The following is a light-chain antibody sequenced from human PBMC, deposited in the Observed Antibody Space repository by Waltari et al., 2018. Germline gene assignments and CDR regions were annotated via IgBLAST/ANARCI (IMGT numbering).Light chain of an antibody. CDR2: LGS. J-gene: IGKJ1*01. Sequence: DIVMTQSPLSLPVTPGEPASISCRSSQSLLHSNGKNYLDWYLQKPGQSQQVLIYLGSNRAAGGPDGFSGSGSGTDCTLEISRVEAGDVGVYYCMQALQTPRTFGQGTNVEIK. CDR1: QSLLHSNGKNY. CDR3: MQALQTPRT. V-gene: IGKV2-28*01.